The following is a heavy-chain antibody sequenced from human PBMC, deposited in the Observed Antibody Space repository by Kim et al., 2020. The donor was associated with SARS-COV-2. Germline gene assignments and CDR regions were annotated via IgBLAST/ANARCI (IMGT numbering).Heavy chain of an antibody. J-gene: IGHJ4*02. CDR3: ASPTITMVRGVIAN. Sequence: NPSSTSRVTISVDTSNNQFSLKLRSVTAADTAVYYCASPTITMVRGVIANWGQGTLVTVSS. D-gene: IGHD3-10*01. V-gene: IGHV4-39*01.